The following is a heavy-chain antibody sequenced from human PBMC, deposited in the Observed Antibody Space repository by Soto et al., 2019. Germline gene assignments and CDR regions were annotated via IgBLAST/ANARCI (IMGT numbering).Heavy chain of an antibody. D-gene: IGHD3-3*01. CDR2: IVVGSGNT. CDR3: AADGRFLEWLAVGRHACDS. Sequence: VPGYCPAFGFTFPSPAVQWVRQARGQPLDWIGWIVVGSGNTNYAQKFQERVTITRDMSTSTAYMELSSLRSEDTAVYYCAADGRFLEWLAVGRHACDSWGQGTRVTVS. CDR1: GFTFPSPA. J-gene: IGHJ3*02. V-gene: IGHV1-58*01.